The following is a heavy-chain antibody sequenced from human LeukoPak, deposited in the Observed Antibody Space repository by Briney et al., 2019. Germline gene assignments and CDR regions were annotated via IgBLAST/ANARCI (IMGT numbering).Heavy chain of an antibody. V-gene: IGHV4-34*12. J-gene: IGHJ4*02. CDR3: ASVSYAFRSSDY. D-gene: IGHD5-18*01. CDR2: IIHTGST. CDR1: GGFISGYY. Sequence: SETLSLTCAVYGGFISGYYWSWIRQSPGKGLEWIGEIIHTGSTNYNPSLKSRVTISMDTSKNQFSLKLSSVTAADTAVYYCASVSYAFRSSDYWGQGTLVTVSS.